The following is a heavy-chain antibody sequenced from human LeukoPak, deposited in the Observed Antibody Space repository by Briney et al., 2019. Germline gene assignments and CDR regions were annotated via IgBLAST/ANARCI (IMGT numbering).Heavy chain of an antibody. J-gene: IGHJ4*02. CDR3: AKVRVVFNWNYAYYFDS. Sequence: GGSLRLSCAASGFTFSSYAMHWVRQAPGKGLEWVAIISYDGSDKYYADSVKGRFTISRDNSKNTLYLQVNSLRAEDTAVYYCAKVRVVFNWNYAYYFDSWGQGTLVTVSS. D-gene: IGHD1-7*01. V-gene: IGHV3-30*04. CDR2: ISYDGSDK. CDR1: GFTFSSYA.